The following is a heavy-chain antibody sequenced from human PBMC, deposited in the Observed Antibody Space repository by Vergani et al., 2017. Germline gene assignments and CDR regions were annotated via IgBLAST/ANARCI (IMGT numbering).Heavy chain of an antibody. V-gene: IGHV3-66*01. Sequence: EVQLLESGGGLVQPGGSLRLSCAASGFTFSSYAMSWVRQAPGKGLEWVSVIYSGGSTYYADSVKGRFTISRDNSKNTLYLQMNSLRAEDTAVYYCARVVDPFYYYYMDVWGKGTTVTVSS. D-gene: IGHD3/OR15-3a*01. CDR2: IYSGGST. J-gene: IGHJ6*03. CDR3: ARVVDPFYYYYMDV. CDR1: GFTFSSYA.